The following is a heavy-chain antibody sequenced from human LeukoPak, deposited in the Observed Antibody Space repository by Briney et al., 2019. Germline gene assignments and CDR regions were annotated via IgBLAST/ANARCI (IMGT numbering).Heavy chain of an antibody. V-gene: IGHV1-2*02. D-gene: IGHD5-12*01. CDR2: INPNSGGT. CDR3: AREDPYDSHFDY. J-gene: IGHJ4*02. CDR1: GYTFTGYY. Sequence: ASVKVSCKASGYTFTGYYMHWVRQAPGQGLEWMGWINPNSGGTNYAQKFQGRVTMTRDTSISTAYTELSRLRSDDTAVYYCAREDPYDSHFDYWGQGTLVTVSS.